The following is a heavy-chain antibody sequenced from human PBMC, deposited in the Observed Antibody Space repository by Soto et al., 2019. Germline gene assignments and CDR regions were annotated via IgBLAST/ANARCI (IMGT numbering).Heavy chain of an antibody. D-gene: IGHD4-17*01. CDR1: GFTFDDYG. CDR2: INWNGGST. CDR3: ARDEFDGDYEGYFDY. Sequence: EVQLVESGGGVVRPGGSLRLSCAASGFTFDDYGMSWVRQAPGKGLEWVSGINWNGGSTGYADSVKGRFTISRDNAKNSMYLQMNSVRAEDTALYYCARDEFDGDYEGYFDYWGQGTLVTVSS. V-gene: IGHV3-20*04. J-gene: IGHJ4*02.